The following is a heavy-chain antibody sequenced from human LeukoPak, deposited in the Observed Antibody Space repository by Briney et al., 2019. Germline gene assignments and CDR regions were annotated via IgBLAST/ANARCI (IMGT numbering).Heavy chain of an antibody. J-gene: IGHJ4*02. Sequence: GGSLILSCEASGFTFRDYWMTWVRQAPGKGLEWVANVKKDGTEKFYVDSVMGRFTISRDNGKNSLYLQMDSLRVEDTAIYYCTKAGGTSWADYWGQGTLVTVSS. CDR3: TKAGGTSWADY. CDR1: GFTFRDYW. V-gene: IGHV3-7*01. CDR2: VKKDGTEK. D-gene: IGHD6-13*01.